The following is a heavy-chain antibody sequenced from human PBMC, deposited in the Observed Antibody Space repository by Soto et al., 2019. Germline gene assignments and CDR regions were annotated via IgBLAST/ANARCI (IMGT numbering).Heavy chain of an antibody. CDR3: ARPALSTMARDYGMDV. CDR2: IIPIFGTA. CDR1: GGTFSSYA. D-gene: IGHD3-10*01. J-gene: IGHJ6*02. Sequence: SVKVSCKASGGTFSSYAISWVRQAPGQGLEWMGGIIPIFGTANYAQKFQGRVTITADESTSTAYMELSSLRSEDTAVYYCARPALSTMARDYGMDVWGQGTTVTVSS. V-gene: IGHV1-69*13.